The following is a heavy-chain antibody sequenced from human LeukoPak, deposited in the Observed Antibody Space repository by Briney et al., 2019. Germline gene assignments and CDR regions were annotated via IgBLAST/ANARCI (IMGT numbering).Heavy chain of an antibody. D-gene: IGHD2-2*01. CDR1: GGTFSSYA. CDR3: ARAGYCSSTSCLCLDY. V-gene: IGHV1-69*01. Sequence: SVKVSCKASGGTFSSYAISWVRQAPGQGLEWMGGIIPIFGTANYAQKFQGRVTITADESTSTAYMELSSLRSEDTAVYYRARAGYCSSTSCLCLDYWGQGTLVTVSS. CDR2: IIPIFGTA. J-gene: IGHJ4*02.